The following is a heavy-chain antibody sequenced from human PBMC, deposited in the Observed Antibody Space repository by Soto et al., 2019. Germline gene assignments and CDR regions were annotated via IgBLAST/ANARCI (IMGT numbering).Heavy chain of an antibody. CDR1: GFTFSSYG. CDR2: IWYGGGNK. D-gene: IGHD3-3*01. Sequence: PGGSLRLSCAASGFTFSSYGMHWVRQAPGKGLEWVAVIWYGGGNKYYADSVKGRFTISRDNSKNTLYLQMDSLRAEDTAVYYCARVYARFLEWSHYYGMDVWGQGTTVTVSS. CDR3: ARVYARFLEWSHYYGMDV. J-gene: IGHJ6*02. V-gene: IGHV3-33*01.